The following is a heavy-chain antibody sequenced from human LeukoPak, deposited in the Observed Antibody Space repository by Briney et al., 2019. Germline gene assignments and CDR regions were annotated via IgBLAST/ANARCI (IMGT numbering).Heavy chain of an antibody. Sequence: PSETLSLTCTVSGGSISSYYWSWIRQPPGKGLEWIGYIYYSGSTNCNPSLKSRVTISVGTSKNQFSLKLSSVTAADTAVYYCARGVFGSYYPGYWGQGTLVTVSS. CDR1: GGSISSYY. V-gene: IGHV4-59*01. J-gene: IGHJ4*02. D-gene: IGHD1-26*01. CDR3: ARGVFGSYYPGY. CDR2: IYYSGST.